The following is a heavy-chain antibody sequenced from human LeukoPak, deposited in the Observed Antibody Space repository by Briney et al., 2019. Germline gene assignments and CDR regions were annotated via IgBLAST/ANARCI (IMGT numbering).Heavy chain of an antibody. CDR3: ARGYSYGETLDY. V-gene: IGHV4-59*08. CDR1: GGSISRYY. D-gene: IGHD5-18*01. CDR2: IYYSGRN. Sequence: SDTLSLTCTVSGGSISRYYWMCIPQPRGKGREWIGYIYYSGRNRNNPSLKSRVTITVGTSKNQFSLKLSSVTGADTAVYYCARGYSYGETLDYWGQGALVSVSS. J-gene: IGHJ4*02.